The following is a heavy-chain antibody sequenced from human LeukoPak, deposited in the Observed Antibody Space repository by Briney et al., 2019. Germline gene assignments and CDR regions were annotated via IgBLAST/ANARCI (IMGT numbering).Heavy chain of an antibody. CDR1: GFTFSSYA. D-gene: IGHD1-26*01. CDR3: ARDGGRSYLQGYFDY. CDR2: ISYDGSNK. Sequence: GGSLRLSCAASGFTFSSYAMHWVRQAPGKGLEWVAVISYDGSNKYYADSVKGRFTISRDNSKNTLYLQMNSLRAEDTAVYYCARDGGRSYLQGYFDYWGQGTLVTVSS. V-gene: IGHV3-30-3*01. J-gene: IGHJ4*02.